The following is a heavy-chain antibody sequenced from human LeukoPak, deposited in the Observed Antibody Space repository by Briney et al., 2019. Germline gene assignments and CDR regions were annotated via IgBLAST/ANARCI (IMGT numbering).Heavy chain of an antibody. D-gene: IGHD6-19*01. CDR2: INPNRGGT. Sequence: ASVKVSCKASGYTFTGYYMHWVRQAPGQGLEWMGWINPNRGGTNYTQKFQGRVTMTRDTSISTAYMELSRLRSDDTAVYYCARDLAVAGTEDYWGQGTLVTVPS. CDR1: GYTFTGYY. CDR3: ARDLAVAGTEDY. J-gene: IGHJ4*02. V-gene: IGHV1-2*02.